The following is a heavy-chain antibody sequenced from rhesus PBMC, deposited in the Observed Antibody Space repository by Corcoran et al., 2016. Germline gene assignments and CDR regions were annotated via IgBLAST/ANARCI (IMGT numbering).Heavy chain of an antibody. V-gene: IGHV6-1*01. CDR1: GDSVSSNSAT. D-gene: IGHD4-23*01. CDR2: TCYRSKWNN. J-gene: IGHJ6*01. Sequence: QVQLQESGPGLVKPSQPLSLTCAISGDSVSSNSATWNWIRQSPSRGLEWLGRTCYRSKWNNDYAQSVKNRITINPDTSKNQFSLQLNSVTPEDMAVYYCARSRIYSNYIYGLDSWGQGVVVTVSS. CDR3: ARSRIYSNYIYGLDS.